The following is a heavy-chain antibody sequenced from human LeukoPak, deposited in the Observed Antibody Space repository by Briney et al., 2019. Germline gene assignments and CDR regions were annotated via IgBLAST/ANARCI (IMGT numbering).Heavy chain of an antibody. V-gene: IGHV3-48*03. CDR2: ISSSGSTI. D-gene: IGHD1-7*01. CDR1: GFTFSSYE. CDR3: ARGEITGTGFDY. J-gene: IGHJ4*02. Sequence: PGGSLRLSCAASGFTFSSYEMNWVRQAPGKGLERVSYISSSGSTIYYADSVKGRFTISRDNAKNSLYLQMNSLRAEDTAVYYCARGEITGTGFDYWGQGTLVTVSS.